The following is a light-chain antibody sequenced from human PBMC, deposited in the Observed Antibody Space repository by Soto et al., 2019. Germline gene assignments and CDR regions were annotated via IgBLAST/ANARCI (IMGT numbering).Light chain of an antibody. J-gene: IGKJ2*01. Sequence: IQMTQSPTPLSASVGDRETITCRASQSISSWLAWYQQKPGKAPKLLIYDASSLGSGVPSRFSGGGSGTEFTLTISSLQPDDFGTYYCHQYKSYTPYTIGQGGKV. CDR1: QSISSW. CDR3: HQYKSYTPYT. V-gene: IGKV1-5*01. CDR2: DAS.